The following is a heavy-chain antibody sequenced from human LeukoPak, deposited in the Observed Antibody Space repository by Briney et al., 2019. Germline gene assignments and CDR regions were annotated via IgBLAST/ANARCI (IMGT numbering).Heavy chain of an antibody. CDR1: GFTFDDYA. Sequence: PGGSLRLSCAASGFTFDDYAMHWVRQAPGKGLEWVSGISWNSGSIGYADSVKGRFTISRDNAKNSLYLQMNSLRAEDTAVYYCATGKDIVATAPEYYFDYWGQGTLVTVSS. CDR3: ATGKDIVATAPEYYFDY. J-gene: IGHJ4*02. V-gene: IGHV3-9*01. CDR2: ISWNSGSI. D-gene: IGHD5-12*01.